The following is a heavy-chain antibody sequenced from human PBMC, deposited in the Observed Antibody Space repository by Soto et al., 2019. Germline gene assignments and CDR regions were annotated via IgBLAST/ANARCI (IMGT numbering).Heavy chain of an antibody. CDR1: GLIFSDFA. Sequence: EVQLLESGGGLVQPGGSLTLSCAASGLIFSDFAMTWVRQAPGKGLEWVSTISGNGGSTYFAAPIKGRFTISRDNSENLLYLQMRSLRDEDTAKYYCAKDFDRGGWYYLDSWGQGTPVTVSS. V-gene: IGHV3-23*01. CDR3: AKDFDRGGWYYLDS. J-gene: IGHJ4*02. D-gene: IGHD3-9*01. CDR2: ISGNGGST.